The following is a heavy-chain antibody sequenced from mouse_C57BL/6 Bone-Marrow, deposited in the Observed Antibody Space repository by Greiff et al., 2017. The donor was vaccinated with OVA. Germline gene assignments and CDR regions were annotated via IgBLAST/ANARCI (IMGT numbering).Heavy chain of an antibody. CDR1: GYTFTDYY. J-gene: IGHJ1*03. Sequence: VQLQQSGPVLVKPGASVKMSCKASGYTFTDYYMNWVKQSHGKSLEWIGVINPYNGGTSYNQKFKGKATLTVDKSSSTAYMELNSLTSEDSAVYYCARRWEDWYFDVWGTGTTVTVSS. CDR2: INPYNGGT. D-gene: IGHD1-1*02. V-gene: IGHV1-19*01. CDR3: ARRWEDWYFDV.